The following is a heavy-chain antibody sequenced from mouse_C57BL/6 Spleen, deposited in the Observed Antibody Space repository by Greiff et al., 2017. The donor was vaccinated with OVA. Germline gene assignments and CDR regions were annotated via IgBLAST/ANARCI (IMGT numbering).Heavy chain of an antibody. D-gene: IGHD2-13*01. Sequence: VQLQQSGTVLARPGASVKMSCKTSGYTFTSYWMHWAKQRPGQGLDWIGAIYPGNSDTSYNQKFKGKAKLTAVTSASTAYMELSILTNEDSAVYYCTRGDMVTYYFDYWGQGTTLTVSS. CDR1: GYTFTSYW. CDR2: IYPGNSDT. J-gene: IGHJ2*01. CDR3: TRGDMVTYYFDY. V-gene: IGHV1-5*01.